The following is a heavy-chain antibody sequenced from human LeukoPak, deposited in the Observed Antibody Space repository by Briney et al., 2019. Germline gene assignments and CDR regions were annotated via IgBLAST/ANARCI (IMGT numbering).Heavy chain of an antibody. D-gene: IGHD3-10*01. Sequence: GGSLRLSCAASEFAFSTYNMNWVRQAPGKGLEWVSYISTGSSTTYYADSVKGRFTISRDNSKNTLFLQMNRLRAEDTAMYYCARDLGTATGVWLRNGMDVWGQGTTVTVSS. V-gene: IGHV3-48*01. J-gene: IGHJ6*02. CDR3: ARDLGTATGVWLRNGMDV. CDR1: EFAFSTYN. CDR2: ISTGSSTT.